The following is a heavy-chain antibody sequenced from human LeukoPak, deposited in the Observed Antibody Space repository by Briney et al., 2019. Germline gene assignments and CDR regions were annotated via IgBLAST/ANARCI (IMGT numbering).Heavy chain of an antibody. CDR2: ITPDGSEK. CDR1: GITFSDHW. CDR3: AKDPTAVGDYFDY. J-gene: IGHJ4*02. Sequence: GGSLRLSCAASGITFSDHWMSWVRQAPGKGLGWVANITPDGSEKNYVDSVKGRFTISRDNAKNSLYLQMNSLRAEDTALYYCAKDPTAVGDYFDYWGQGTLVTVSS. V-gene: IGHV3-7*03.